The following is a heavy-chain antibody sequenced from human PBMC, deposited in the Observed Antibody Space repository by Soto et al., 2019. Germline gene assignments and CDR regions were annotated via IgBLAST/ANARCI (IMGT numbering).Heavy chain of an antibody. CDR2: IYHSGST. J-gene: IGHJ6*02. Sequence: SETLSLTCAVSGGSISSNNLWSWVRQPPGKGLEWIGEIYHSGSTYYNPSLKSRVTISVDTSKNQFSLKLSSVTAADTAVYYCARDLRFRGFYGMDVWGQGTTVTVS. V-gene: IGHV4-4*02. CDR1: GGSISSNNL. D-gene: IGHD3-10*01. CDR3: ARDLRFRGFYGMDV.